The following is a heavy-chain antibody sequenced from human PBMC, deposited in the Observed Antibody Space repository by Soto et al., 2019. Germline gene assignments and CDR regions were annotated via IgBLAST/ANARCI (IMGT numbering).Heavy chain of an antibody. CDR3: ARDLAGLTTVLYFYGMDV. CDR1: GGTFSSYA. CDR2: IIPIFGTA. Sequence: SVKVSCKASGGTFSSYAISWVRQAPGQGLEWMGGIIPIFGTANYAQKFQGRVTITADESTSTAYMELSSLRSEDTAVYYCARDLAGLTTVLYFYGMDVWGQGTTVTVSS. V-gene: IGHV1-69*13. D-gene: IGHD4-4*01. J-gene: IGHJ6*02.